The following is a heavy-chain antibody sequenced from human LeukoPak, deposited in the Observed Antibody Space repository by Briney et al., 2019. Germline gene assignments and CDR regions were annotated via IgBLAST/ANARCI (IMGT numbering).Heavy chain of an antibody. Sequence: ASVKVSCKASGYTFTSYYMHWVRQAPGQGLEWMGIINPSGGSTSYAQKFQGRVTMTRDTSKSTVYMELSSLRSEDTAVYYCARGLQQLVLFSVEDWFDPWGQGTLVTVSS. CDR1: GYTFTSYY. CDR3: ARGLQQLVLFSVEDWFDP. CDR2: INPSGGST. J-gene: IGHJ5*02. V-gene: IGHV1-46*01. D-gene: IGHD6-13*01.